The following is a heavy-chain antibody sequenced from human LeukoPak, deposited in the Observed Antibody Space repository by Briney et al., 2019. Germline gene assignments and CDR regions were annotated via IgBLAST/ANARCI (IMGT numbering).Heavy chain of an antibody. V-gene: IGHV4-61*01. Sequence: SETLSLTCTVSGGSVSSGSYYWSWIRQPPGKGLEWIGYIYYSGSTNYNPSLKSRVTISVDTSKSQFSLKLSSVTAADTAVYYCARDSDYGDYVVEPNWGQGTLVTVSS. CDR3: ARDSDYGDYVVEPN. CDR1: GGSVSSGSYY. CDR2: IYYSGST. D-gene: IGHD4-17*01. J-gene: IGHJ4*02.